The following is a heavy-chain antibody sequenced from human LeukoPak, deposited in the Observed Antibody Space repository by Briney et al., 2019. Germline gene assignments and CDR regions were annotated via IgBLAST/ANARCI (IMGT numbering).Heavy chain of an antibody. CDR3: AKGNTIGRRRPAAAFDY. CDR2: ISSSSSYI. J-gene: IGHJ4*02. V-gene: IGHV3-21*03. Sequence: GGSLRLSCAASGFTFSSYTMNWVRQAPGKGLEWVSSISSSSSYIYYADSVKGRFTISRDNSKNTLYLQMNSLRAEDTAVYYCAKGNTIGRRRPAAAFDYWGQGTLVTVSS. D-gene: IGHD6-13*01. CDR1: GFTFSSYT.